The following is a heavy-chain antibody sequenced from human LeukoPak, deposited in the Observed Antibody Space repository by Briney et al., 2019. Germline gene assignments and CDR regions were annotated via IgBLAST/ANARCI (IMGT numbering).Heavy chain of an antibody. D-gene: IGHD2-2*02. CDR1: GGTFSSYA. Sequence: SVKVSCKASGGTFSSYAISWVRQAPGQGLEWMGGIIPIFGTANYAQKFQGRVTITTDESTSTAYMELSSLRSEDTAVYYCARAHCSSSSCYIAFAAFDIWGQGTMVTVSS. CDR2: IIPIFGTA. V-gene: IGHV1-69*05. CDR3: ARAHCSSSSCYIAFAAFDI. J-gene: IGHJ3*02.